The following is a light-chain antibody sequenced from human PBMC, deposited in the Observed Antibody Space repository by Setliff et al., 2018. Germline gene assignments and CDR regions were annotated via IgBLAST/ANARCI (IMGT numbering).Light chain of an antibody. V-gene: IGLV8-61*01. Sequence: QTVVTQAPSFAVSPGGTVTLTCGLSSGPVSTTYNPSWYQQTPGQAPRALMYSTNIRSSGVPDRFSGSILGNKAALTITGAQADDESDYYCALYMGGGISLFGGGT. J-gene: IGLJ2*01. CDR2: STN. CDR1: SGPVSTTYN. CDR3: ALYMGGGISL.